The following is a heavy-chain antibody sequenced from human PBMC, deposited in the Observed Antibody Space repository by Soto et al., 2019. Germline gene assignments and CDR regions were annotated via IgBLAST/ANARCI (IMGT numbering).Heavy chain of an antibody. CDR2: INPSGGST. J-gene: IGHJ6*02. Sequence: ASVKVSCKASGYTFTSYYMHWVRQAPGQGLEWMGIINPSGGSTSYAQKFQGRVTMTRDTSTSTAYMELSSLRSEDTAVYYCARGKSRGDYDFWSGYYPSYYYYGMDVWGQGTTVTVSS. V-gene: IGHV1-46*01. D-gene: IGHD3-3*01. CDR3: ARGKSRGDYDFWSGYYPSYYYYGMDV. CDR1: GYTFTSYY.